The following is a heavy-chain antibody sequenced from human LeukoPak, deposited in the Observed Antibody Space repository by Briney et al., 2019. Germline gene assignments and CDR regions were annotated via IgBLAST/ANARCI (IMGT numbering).Heavy chain of an antibody. J-gene: IGHJ4*02. Sequence: GRSLRLSCAASGFTFSSYAMHWVRQAPGKGLEWVAVISYDGSNKYYADSVKGRFTISRDNSKNTLYLQMNSLRAEDTAVYYCARDSGIVVVRGYFDYWGQGTLVTVSS. V-gene: IGHV3-30-3*01. D-gene: IGHD2-2*01. CDR3: ARDSGIVVVRGYFDY. CDR1: GFTFSSYA. CDR2: ISYDGSNK.